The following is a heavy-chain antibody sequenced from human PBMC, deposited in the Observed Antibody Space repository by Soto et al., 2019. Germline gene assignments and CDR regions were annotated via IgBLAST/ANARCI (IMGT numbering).Heavy chain of an antibody. CDR3: GRGRIAVAVCRYYYYGMDV. V-gene: IGHV1-69*01. Sequence: QVQLVQSGAEVKKPGSSVKVSCKASGGTFSSYAISWVRQAPGQGLEWMGGIIPIFGTANYAQKFQGRVTITADESTGTAYMELSSRRSEDTAVYYCGRGRIAVAVCRYYYYGMDVWGQGTTVTVSS. CDR1: GGTFSSYA. J-gene: IGHJ6*02. D-gene: IGHD6-19*01. CDR2: IIPIFGTA.